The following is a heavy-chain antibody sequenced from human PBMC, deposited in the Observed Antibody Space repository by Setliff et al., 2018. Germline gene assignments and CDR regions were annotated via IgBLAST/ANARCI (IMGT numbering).Heavy chain of an antibody. Sequence: HPGGSLRLSCAASGFTFSTYAMSWVRQAPGKGLEWVSTISDTSGSTYYADAVKGRLTISRDNSKNTLYLQMNSLRADDTAVYYCAKTAHYYESSGYYYDPYFYYMDVWGKGTTVTVSS. J-gene: IGHJ6*03. D-gene: IGHD3-22*01. CDR3: AKTAHYYESSGYYYDPYFYYMDV. V-gene: IGHV3-23*01. CDR1: GFTFSTYA. CDR2: ISDTSGST.